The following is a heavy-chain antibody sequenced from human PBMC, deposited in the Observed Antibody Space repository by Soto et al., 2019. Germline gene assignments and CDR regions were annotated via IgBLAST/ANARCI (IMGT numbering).Heavy chain of an antibody. D-gene: IGHD4-17*01. Sequence: EVQLVESGGGLVQPGGSLRLSCAASGFTFSSYWMQWVRQAPGKGLVWVSRINSDGSSTNYADSVKGRFTISRDNAKNTLYLQMNSLRAEDTAVYYCARGPNDYGDSVPAMDVWGQGTTVTVSS. V-gene: IGHV3-74*01. J-gene: IGHJ6*02. CDR2: INSDGSST. CDR3: ARGPNDYGDSVPAMDV. CDR1: GFTFSSYW.